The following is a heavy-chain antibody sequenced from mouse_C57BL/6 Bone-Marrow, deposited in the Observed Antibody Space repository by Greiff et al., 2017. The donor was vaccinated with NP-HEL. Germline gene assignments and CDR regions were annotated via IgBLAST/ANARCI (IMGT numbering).Heavy chain of an antibody. Sequence: EVQLKESGGDLVKPGGSLKLSCAASGFTFSSYGMSWVRQTPDKRLEWVATISSGGSYTYYPDSVKGRFTISRDNAKNTLYLQMSSLKSEDTAMYYCARGITTVVAPYAMDYWGQGTSVTVSS. CDR3: ARGITTVVAPYAMDY. CDR2: ISSGGSYT. CDR1: GFTFSSYG. D-gene: IGHD1-1*01. J-gene: IGHJ4*01. V-gene: IGHV5-6*01.